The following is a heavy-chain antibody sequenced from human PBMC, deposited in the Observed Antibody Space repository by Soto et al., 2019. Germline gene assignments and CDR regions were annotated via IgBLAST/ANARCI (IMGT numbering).Heavy chain of an antibody. J-gene: IGHJ4*02. Sequence: QVQLVESGGGVVQPGRSLRLSCAASGFTFSSYAMHWVRQAPGKGLEWVAVISYDGSNKYYADSVKGRFTISRDNSKNTLYLQMNSLRAEDTAVYYCARDDGRNYDILTGFMVYWGQGTLVTVSS. CDR2: ISYDGSNK. CDR1: GFTFSSYA. CDR3: ARDDGRNYDILTGFMVY. V-gene: IGHV3-30-3*01. D-gene: IGHD3-9*01.